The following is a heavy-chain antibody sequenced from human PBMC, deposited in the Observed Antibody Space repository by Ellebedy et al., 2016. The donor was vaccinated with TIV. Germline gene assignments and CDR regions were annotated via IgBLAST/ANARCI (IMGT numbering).Heavy chain of an antibody. Sequence: MPSETLSLTCTVSGDSISSSVYYWGWIRQPPGKGLEWIGSFSQSGSTYYNPSLTSRVTISVDTSKNQFSLHLGSVTAADTAIFYCARHSTVTTIGTWGKGALVTVSS. J-gene: IGHJ5*02. D-gene: IGHD4-17*01. CDR3: ARHSTVTTIGT. CDR1: GDSISSSVYY. CDR2: FSQSGST. V-gene: IGHV4-39*01.